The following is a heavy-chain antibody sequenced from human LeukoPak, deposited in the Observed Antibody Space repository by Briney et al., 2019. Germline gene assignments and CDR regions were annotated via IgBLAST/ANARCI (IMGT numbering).Heavy chain of an antibody. CDR3: SRGLYGGNSGWFDP. V-gene: IGHV1-18*01. J-gene: IGHJ5*02. CDR1: GYTFTSYG. Sequence: ASVKVSCKASGYTFTSYGISWVRQAPGQGLEWMGWISAYNGNTNYAQKLQGRVTMTTDTSTSTAYMELRSLRTDDTAVYYSSRGLYGGNSGWFDPGGQGTLVTVSS. CDR2: ISAYNGNT. D-gene: IGHD4-23*01.